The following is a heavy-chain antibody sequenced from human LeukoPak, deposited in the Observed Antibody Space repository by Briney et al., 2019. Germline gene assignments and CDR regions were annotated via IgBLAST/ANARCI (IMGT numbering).Heavy chain of an antibody. CDR2: IYYSGST. CDR1: GGSMSGYF. D-gene: IGHD6-13*01. J-gene: IGHJ1*01. Sequence: SETLSLTCTVSGGSMSGYFWSWIRQPPGKGLEWIGYIYYSGSTNYNPSLKSRVTISVDTSKNQFSLKLSSVTAADTAVYYCARSITSSWYGDVQHWGQGTLVTVSS. CDR3: ARSITSSWYGDVQH. V-gene: IGHV4-59*01.